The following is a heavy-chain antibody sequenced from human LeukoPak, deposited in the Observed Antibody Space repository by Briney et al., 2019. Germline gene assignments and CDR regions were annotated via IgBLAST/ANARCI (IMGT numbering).Heavy chain of an antibody. Sequence: GGSLRLSCAASGFTFSSYAMSWVRQAPGKGLEWVSAISGSGGSTYYADSVKGRFTISRDNSKNTLYLQMNSLRAEDTAVYYCAKDLNDFWSGYYLSYYYYYGMDVWGQGTTVTVS. CDR1: GFTFSSYA. D-gene: IGHD3-3*01. CDR2: ISGSGGST. CDR3: AKDLNDFWSGYYLSYYYYYGMDV. V-gene: IGHV3-23*01. J-gene: IGHJ6*02.